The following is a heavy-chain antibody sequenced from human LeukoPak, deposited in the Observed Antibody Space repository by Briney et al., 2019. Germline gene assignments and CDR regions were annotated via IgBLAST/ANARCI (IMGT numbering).Heavy chain of an antibody. V-gene: IGHV4-39*01. CDR1: GGSISSSSYY. D-gene: IGHD3-3*01. CDR2: IYYSGST. CDR3: ARQVRFLEWLSDNDAFDI. Sequence: SETLSLTCTVSGGSISSSSYYWGWIRQPPGKGLEWIGSIYYSGSTYYNPSLKSRVTISVDTSKNQFSLKLSSVTAADTAVYYCARQVRFLEWLSDNDAFDIWGQGTMVTVSS. J-gene: IGHJ3*02.